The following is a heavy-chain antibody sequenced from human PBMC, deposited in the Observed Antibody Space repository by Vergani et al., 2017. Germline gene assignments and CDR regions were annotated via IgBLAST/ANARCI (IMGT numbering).Heavy chain of an antibody. J-gene: IGHJ5*02. V-gene: IGHV3-49*04. D-gene: IGHD1-14*01. CDR2: IRSKAYGGTT. CDR3: ARYPQLRYEVFDP. Sequence: EVQLVESGGGLVQPGRSLRLSCTASGFTFGDYAMSWVRQAPGKGLEWVGFIRSKAYGGTTEYAASVKGRFTISRDDSKSIAYLQMNSLKTEDTAVYYCARYPQLRYEVFDPWGQGTLVTVSS. CDR1: GFTFGDYA.